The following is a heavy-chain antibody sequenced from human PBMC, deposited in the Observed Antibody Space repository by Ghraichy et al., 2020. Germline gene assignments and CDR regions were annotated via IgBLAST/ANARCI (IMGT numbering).Heavy chain of an antibody. V-gene: IGHV4-34*01. Sequence: SETLSLTCAVYGGSFSGYYWSWIRQPPGKGLEWIGEINHSGSTNYNPSLKSRVTISVDTSKNQFSLKLSSVTAADTAVYYCARGVGAARPARYYYYYGMDVWGQGTTVTVSS. J-gene: IGHJ6*02. CDR3: ARGVGAARPARYYYYYGMDV. CDR1: GGSFSGYY. D-gene: IGHD6-6*01. CDR2: INHSGST.